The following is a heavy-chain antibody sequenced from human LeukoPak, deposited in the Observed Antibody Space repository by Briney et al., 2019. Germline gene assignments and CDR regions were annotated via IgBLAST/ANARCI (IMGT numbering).Heavy chain of an antibody. CDR1: GFTFSSYE. D-gene: IGHD3-22*01. V-gene: IGHV3-48*01. CDR2: ISSSSSTI. Sequence: PGGSLRLSCAASGFTFSSYEMNWVRQAPGKGLEWVSYISSSSSTICYADSVKGRFTISRDNAKNSLYLQMNSLRAEDTAVYYCARQTYYYDSSGYSQAFDIWGQGTMVTVSS. J-gene: IGHJ3*02. CDR3: ARQTYYYDSSGYSQAFDI.